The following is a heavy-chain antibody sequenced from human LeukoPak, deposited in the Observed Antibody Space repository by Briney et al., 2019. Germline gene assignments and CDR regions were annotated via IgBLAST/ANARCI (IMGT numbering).Heavy chain of an antibody. Sequence: GASVKVSCKASGYIFTGYYMHWVRQAPGQGLEWMGWINPKSGGTNYAQKFQGRVTMTRDTSISTAYMELSRLTSDDTAVYYCARERPGIAVASTGFAYWGQGTLVTVSS. J-gene: IGHJ4*02. CDR3: ARERPGIAVASTGFAY. CDR2: INPKSGGT. V-gene: IGHV1-2*02. CDR1: GYIFTGYY. D-gene: IGHD6-19*01.